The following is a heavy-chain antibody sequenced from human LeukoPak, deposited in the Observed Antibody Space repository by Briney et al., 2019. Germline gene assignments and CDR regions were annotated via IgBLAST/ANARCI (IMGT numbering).Heavy chain of an antibody. CDR3: ARSYYYGSGSYDY. D-gene: IGHD3-10*01. CDR1: GGSVSSGSYY. CDR2: IYYSGST. Sequence: PSETLSLTCTVSGGSVSSGSYYWSWIRQPPGKGLEWIGYIYYSGSTSYTPSLKSRVSISVDTSKNQFSLKLSSVTAADTAVYYCARSYYYGSGSYDYWGQGTLVTVSS. J-gene: IGHJ4*02. V-gene: IGHV4-61*01.